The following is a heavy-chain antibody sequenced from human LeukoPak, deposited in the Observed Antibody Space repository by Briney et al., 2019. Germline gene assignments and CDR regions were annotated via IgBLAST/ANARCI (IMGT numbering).Heavy chain of an antibody. D-gene: IGHD3-22*01. V-gene: IGHV3-7*01. Sequence: GGSLRLSCAASGFTFSSYWMSWVRQAPGKGPEWVANIKQDGSEKYYVDSVKGRFTISRDNAKNSLYLQMNSLRAEDTAVYYCARDKYYYDSSGYYGTNGGFDYWGQGTLVTVSS. CDR2: IKQDGSEK. CDR1: GFTFSSYW. J-gene: IGHJ4*02. CDR3: ARDKYYYDSSGYYGTNGGFDY.